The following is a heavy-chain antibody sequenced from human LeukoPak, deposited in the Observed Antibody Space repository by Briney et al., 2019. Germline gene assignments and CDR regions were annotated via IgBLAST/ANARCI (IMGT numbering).Heavy chain of an antibody. J-gene: IGHJ6*03. Sequence: SETLSLTCTVSGDSMGNYYWNWLRQPAGKGLEWIGRIRSDGTTYANPSLESAVTMSVDTSNNHISLRLSSATAADTAVYYCARNTGFYTTYYMDVWGKGTTVTASS. CDR3: ARNTGFYTTYYMDV. CDR1: GDSMGNYY. V-gene: IGHV4-4*07. CDR2: IRSDGTT. D-gene: IGHD3-9*01.